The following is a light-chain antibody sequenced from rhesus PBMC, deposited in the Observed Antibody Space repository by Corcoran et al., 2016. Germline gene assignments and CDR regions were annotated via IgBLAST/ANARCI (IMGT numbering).Light chain of an antibody. V-gene: IGKV1-32*03. J-gene: IGKJ3*01. CDR1: QGISSY. CDR2: YTN. Sequence: DIQMSQSPSSLSASIGDRVTITCRASQGISSYLNWYKQKPGKAPKLLIYYTNNFGSGVPSMFSGSGSGADYTLTSSSLQPEHFATYYGQQGYSTPFTFGPGTKLDIK. CDR3: QQGYSTPFT.